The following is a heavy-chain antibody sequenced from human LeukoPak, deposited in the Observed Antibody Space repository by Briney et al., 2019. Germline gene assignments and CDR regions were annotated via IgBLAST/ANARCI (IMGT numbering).Heavy chain of an antibody. J-gene: IGHJ4*02. D-gene: IGHD6-19*01. CDR2: INSDGSST. CDR3: ARRSGIAVAGAFDY. Sequence: GGSLRLSCAASGFTFSSYWMHWVRQAPGKGLVWVSRINSDGSSTSYADSVKGRFTISRDNAKNTLYLQMNNLRAEDTAVYYCARRSGIAVAGAFDYWGQGTLVTVSS. CDR1: GFTFSSYW. V-gene: IGHV3-74*01.